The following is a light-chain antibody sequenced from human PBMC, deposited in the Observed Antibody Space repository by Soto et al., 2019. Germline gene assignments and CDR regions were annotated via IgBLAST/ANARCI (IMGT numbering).Light chain of an antibody. J-gene: IGLJ1*01. Sequence: QSALTQPPSASGSPGQSVTISCTGTSSDVGGYNYVSWYQQHPGKAPKLIISEVSKRPSGVPDRFSGSKSGNTASLTVSGLQAEDEADYYCSSYAGSNNYVFGTGIKLTVL. CDR3: SSYAGSNNYV. V-gene: IGLV2-8*01. CDR2: EVS. CDR1: SSDVGGYNY.